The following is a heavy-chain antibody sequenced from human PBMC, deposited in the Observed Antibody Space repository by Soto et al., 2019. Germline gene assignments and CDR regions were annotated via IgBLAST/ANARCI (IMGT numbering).Heavy chain of an antibody. V-gene: IGHV1-3*01. D-gene: IGHD1-26*01. Sequence: ASVKVSCKASGYTFTSYAMHWVRQAPGQRLEWMGWINAGNGNTKYSQKFQGRVTITRDTSASTAYMELSSLRSEDTAVYYCAREGGSYPGFYGMDVWGQGTTVTVSS. CDR2: INAGNGNT. J-gene: IGHJ6*02. CDR1: GYTFTSYA. CDR3: AREGGSYPGFYGMDV.